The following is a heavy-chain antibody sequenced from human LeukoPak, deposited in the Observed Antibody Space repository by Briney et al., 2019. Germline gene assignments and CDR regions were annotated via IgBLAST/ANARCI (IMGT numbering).Heavy chain of an antibody. CDR1: GFTFSDHY. V-gene: IGHV3-72*01. J-gene: IGHJ6*02. D-gene: IGHD2-2*01. Sequence: GGSLRLSCVASGFTFSDHYMDWVRQAPGKGLEWVGRIRDKANGFTTEYAASVKGRYTVSRDDSEGSVYLQMKSLNTDDTAVYYCARGASSSRPNYYHALDVWGQGATVTVSS. CDR2: IRDKANGFTT. CDR3: ARGASSSRPNYYHALDV.